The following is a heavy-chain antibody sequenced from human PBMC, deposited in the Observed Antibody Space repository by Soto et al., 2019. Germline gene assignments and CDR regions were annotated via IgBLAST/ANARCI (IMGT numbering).Heavy chain of an antibody. D-gene: IGHD3-10*01. V-gene: IGHV3-23*01. J-gene: IGHJ4*02. CDR3: AKRDSGSGRSPPLINY. Sequence: EVQLLESGGGLVQPGGSLRLSCAASGFTFSSYSMNWVRQAPGKGREGVATVGGGGENTFYADSVKGRFTISRDDSQNTLYLQMNSLRAEDTAVYFCAKRDSGSGRSPPLINYWGQGTLVTVSS. CDR2: VGGGGENT. CDR1: GFTFSSYS.